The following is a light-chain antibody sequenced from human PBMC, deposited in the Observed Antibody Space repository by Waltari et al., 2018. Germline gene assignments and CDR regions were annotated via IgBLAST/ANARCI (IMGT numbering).Light chain of an antibody. CDR2: GAS. V-gene: IGKV3-20*01. J-gene: IGKJ4*02. Sequence: EIVLTQSPCILSLSPGEGATLSCRASQSVGMSLAWYQQKPGQAPRLVISGASNRATGIPDRFSGSGSGTDFSLTISRLEPEDFAVYYCQHYVRLPVTFGRGTKVEIK. CDR1: QSVGMS. CDR3: QHYVRLPVT.